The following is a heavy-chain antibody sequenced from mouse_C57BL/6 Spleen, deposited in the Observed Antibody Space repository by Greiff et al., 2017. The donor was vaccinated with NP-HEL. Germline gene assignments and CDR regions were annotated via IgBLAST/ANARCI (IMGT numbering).Heavy chain of an antibody. D-gene: IGHD1-1*01. CDR1: GFSLTSYG. J-gene: IGHJ4*01. CDR3: AKRGKTTVVEDYAMDY. Sequence: VKLQESGPGLVQPSQSLSITCTVSGFSLTSYGVHWVRQSPGKGLEWLGVIWRGGSTDYNAAFMSRLSITKDNSKSQVFFKMNSLQADDTAIYYCAKRGKTTVVEDYAMDYWGQGTSVTVSS. CDR2: IWRGGST. V-gene: IGHV2-5*01.